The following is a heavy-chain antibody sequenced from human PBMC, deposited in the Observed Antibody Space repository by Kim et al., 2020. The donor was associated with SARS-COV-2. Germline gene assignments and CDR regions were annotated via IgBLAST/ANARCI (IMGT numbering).Heavy chain of an antibody. CDR3: ARDLMDNWNDANFDY. CDR2: IIPIFGTA. D-gene: IGHD1-1*01. Sequence: SVKVSCKASGGTFSSYAISWVRQAPGQGLEWMGGIIPIFGTANYAQKFQGRVTITADESTSTAYMELSSLRSEDTAVYYCARDLMDNWNDANFDYWGQGTLVTVSS. V-gene: IGHV1-69*13. J-gene: IGHJ4*02. CDR1: GGTFSSYA.